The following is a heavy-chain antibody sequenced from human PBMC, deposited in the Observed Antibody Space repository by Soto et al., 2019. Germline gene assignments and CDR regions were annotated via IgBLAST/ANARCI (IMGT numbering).Heavy chain of an antibody. CDR1: GFTFNTAW. CDR2: IRSNTVGGTT. V-gene: IGHV3-15*07. J-gene: IGHJ4*02. Sequence: GGSLRLSCAASGFTFNTAWMNWIRQAPGKGLEWVGRIRSNTVGGTTDYAEPVKGRFSISRDDSKNTLYLQMNSLKTEDTAVYYCTTGHGYSDYGFFYWGRGTLVTVSS. D-gene: IGHD4-17*01. CDR3: TTGHGYSDYGFFY.